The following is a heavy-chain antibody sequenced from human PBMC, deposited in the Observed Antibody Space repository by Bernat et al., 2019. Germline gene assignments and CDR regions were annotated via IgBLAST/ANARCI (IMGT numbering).Heavy chain of an antibody. CDR1: GSTFSTFA. Sequence: QVQLVESGGGVVQPGGSLRLSCAASGSTFSTFAMHWVRQAPGKGLEWVAYVRYDESKKFYADSVKGRFTISRDNSKNTLYLQMNSLSAEDTALYYCAKSGTVATYFDYWGQGTLVTVSS. J-gene: IGHJ4*02. D-gene: IGHD5-12*01. V-gene: IGHV3-30*02. CDR3: AKSGTVATYFDY. CDR2: VRYDESKK.